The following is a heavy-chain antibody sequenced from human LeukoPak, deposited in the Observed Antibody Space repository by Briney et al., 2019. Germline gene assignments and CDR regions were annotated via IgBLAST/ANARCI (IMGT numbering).Heavy chain of an antibody. D-gene: IGHD2-2*01. CDR3: ARDWVCSSTSCPPAGDAFDI. V-gene: IGHV3-23*01. J-gene: IGHJ3*02. CDR2: ISGSGGST. Sequence: PGGSLRLSCAASGFTFSSYAMSWVRQAPGKGLEWVSAISGSGGSTYYADSVKGRFTISRDNSKNTLYLQMNSLRAEDTAVYYCARDWVCSSTSCPPAGDAFDIWGQGTMVTVSS. CDR1: GFTFSSYA.